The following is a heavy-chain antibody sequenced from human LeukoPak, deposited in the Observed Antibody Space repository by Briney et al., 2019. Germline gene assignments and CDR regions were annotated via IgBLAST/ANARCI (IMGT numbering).Heavy chain of an antibody. CDR1: GYTFTGYY. V-gene: IGHV1-2*02. J-gene: IGHJ4*02. CDR2: INPNSGGT. CDR3: ASTDVTYYYDSSGYPPLDY. D-gene: IGHD3-22*01. Sequence: GASVKVSCKASGYTFTGYYMHWVRPAPGQGLEGMGWINPNSGGTNYAQKFQGRVTMTRDTSISTAYMELSRLRSDDTAVYYCASTDVTYYYDSSGYPPLDYWGQGTLVTVSS.